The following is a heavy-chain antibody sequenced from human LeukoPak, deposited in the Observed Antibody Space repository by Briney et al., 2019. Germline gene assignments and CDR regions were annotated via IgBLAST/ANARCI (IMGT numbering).Heavy chain of an antibody. Sequence: GGSLRLSCAASEFTFNSFTMNWVRQAPGKGLEWISHIDGGSSTIDYVDSVKGRFTISRDNAKKLLYLQMNSLRAEDTAVYYCARAFDYWGQGTLVTVSS. CDR3: ARAFDY. J-gene: IGHJ4*02. V-gene: IGHV3-48*04. CDR1: EFTFNSFT. CDR2: IDGGSSTI.